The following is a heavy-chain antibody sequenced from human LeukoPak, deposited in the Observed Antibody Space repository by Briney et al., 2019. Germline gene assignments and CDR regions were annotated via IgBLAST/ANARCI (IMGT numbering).Heavy chain of an antibody. CDR2: ISSSGSTI. J-gene: IGHJ4*02. Sequence: PGGSLRLSCAASGFTFSSYEMNWVRQAPGKGLEWVSYISSSGSTIYYADSVKGRFTISRDNAKSSLYLQMNSLRAEDTAVYYCARVAEGVVVTAIPLYFDYWGQGTLVTVSS. CDR3: ARVAEGVVVTAIPLYFDY. CDR1: GFTFSSYE. V-gene: IGHV3-48*03. D-gene: IGHD2-21*02.